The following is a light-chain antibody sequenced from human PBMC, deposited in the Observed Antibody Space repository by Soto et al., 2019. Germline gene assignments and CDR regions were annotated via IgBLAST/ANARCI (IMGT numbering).Light chain of an antibody. CDR1: QSVRRY. CDR2: DAS. V-gene: IGKV3-11*01. Sequence: EIVFTQSPATLSLSPGERSTLSCRASQSVRRYLAWYQQKPGQAPRLLIYDASNRETGIPARFSGSGAGTECTLSISSLEPEDFAVYYCPQRSSWPITFGQGTRLEIK. J-gene: IGKJ5*01. CDR3: PQRSSWPIT.